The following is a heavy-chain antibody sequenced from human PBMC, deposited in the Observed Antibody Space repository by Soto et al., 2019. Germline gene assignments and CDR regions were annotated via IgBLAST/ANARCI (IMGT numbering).Heavy chain of an antibody. CDR1: GYNFTNYW. Sequence: GESLKISCKASGYNFTNYWITWVRQMPGKGLECMGRIDPSDSYINYSPSFQGHVTISADKSISTAYLQWSSLKASDTAMYYCARRTVAAAFDFWGQGTLVTVSS. V-gene: IGHV5-10-1*01. J-gene: IGHJ4*02. CDR2: IDPSDSYI. CDR3: ARRTVAAAFDF. D-gene: IGHD6-19*01.